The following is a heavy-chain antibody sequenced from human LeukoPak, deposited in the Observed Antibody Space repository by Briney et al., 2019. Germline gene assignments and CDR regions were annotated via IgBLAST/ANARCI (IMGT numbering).Heavy chain of an antibody. J-gene: IGHJ5*01. D-gene: IGHD5-12*01. CDR2: AYYSGST. V-gene: IGHV4-59*02. CDR3: AISYGGYVLDS. Sequence: SETLSLTCTVSGASVTNHYCTWIRQPPGERLEWIGYAYYSGSTKYHPSLKSRVTISVDSSKNQFSLRLSSVTAADPAVYYCAISYGGYVLDSWGQGTLVIVSS. CDR1: GASVTNHY.